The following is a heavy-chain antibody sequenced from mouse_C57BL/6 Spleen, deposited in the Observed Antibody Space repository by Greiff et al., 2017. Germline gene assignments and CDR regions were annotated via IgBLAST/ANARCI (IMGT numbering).Heavy chain of an antibody. J-gene: IGHJ1*03. CDR3: ARERYSDV. Sequence: VQLQQSGPELVKPGASVKISCKASGYTFTDYYMNWVKQSHGKSLEWIGDINPNNGGTSYNQKFKGKATLTVDKSSSTAYMELRSLTSEDSAVYYCARERYSDVGGTGTTVTSSS. CDR1: GYTFTDYY. CDR2: INPNNGGT. V-gene: IGHV1-26*01.